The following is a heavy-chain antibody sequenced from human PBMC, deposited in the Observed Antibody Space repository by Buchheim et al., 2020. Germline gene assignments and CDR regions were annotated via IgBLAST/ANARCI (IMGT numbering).Heavy chain of an antibody. V-gene: IGHV4-34*01. D-gene: IGHD4-11*01. CDR3: ARGVRATTPKNWFDP. J-gene: IGHJ5*02. CDR2: TNHSGST. Sequence: QVQLQQWGAGLLKPSETLSLTCAVYGGSFSGYYWSWIRQPPGKGLEWIGETNHSGSTNYNPSLKSRAPISVETSKNQFSLKLSSVTAADTAVYYCARGVRATTPKNWFDPWGQGTL. CDR1: GGSFSGYY.